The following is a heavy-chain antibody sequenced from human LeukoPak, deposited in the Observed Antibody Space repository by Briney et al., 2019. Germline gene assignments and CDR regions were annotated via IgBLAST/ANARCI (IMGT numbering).Heavy chain of an antibody. Sequence: PGGSLRLSCAASGFTFSSYEMNWVRQAPGKGLEWVSSISGLSSYTYYADSMKGRFTISRDNAKNSLYLQMNSLRAEDTAVYYCAKPKTVPGIAAASKGGYYDSSGYYYELDYWGQGTLVTVSS. D-gene: IGHD3-22*01. CDR3: AKPKTVPGIAAASKGGYYDSSGYYYELDY. CDR2: ISGLSSYT. CDR1: GFTFSSYE. J-gene: IGHJ4*02. V-gene: IGHV3-21*01.